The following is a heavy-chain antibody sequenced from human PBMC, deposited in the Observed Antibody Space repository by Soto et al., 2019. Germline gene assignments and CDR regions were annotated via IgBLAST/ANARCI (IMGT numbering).Heavy chain of an antibody. D-gene: IGHD1-26*01. CDR3: ARVADGSYNWFDP. CDR2: INTDGSRT. V-gene: IGHV3-74*01. J-gene: IGHJ5*02. Sequence: EVQLVESGGELVQPGGSLRLSCAASGFTFVYYWMHWVRQAPGKALVWVSRINTDGSRTNYADSVKGRFTISRDNAKNTLYLQMTSLRAEDTAVYYCARVADGSYNWFDPWGQGTQVTVSS. CDR1: GFTFVYYW.